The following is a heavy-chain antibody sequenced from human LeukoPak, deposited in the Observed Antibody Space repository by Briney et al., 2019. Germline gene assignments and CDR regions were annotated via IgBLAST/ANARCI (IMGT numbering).Heavy chain of an antibody. CDR3: ARDLEVMGQQPAPDWFDP. CDR1: EFTVSSNY. V-gene: IGHV3-66*01. Sequence: GGSLRLSCAASEFTVSSNYMSWVRQAPGKGLEWVSVIYSGGSTYYADSVKGRFTISRDNSKNTLYLQMNSLRAEDTAVYYCARDLEVMGQQPAPDWFDPWGQGTLVTVSS. D-gene: IGHD6-13*01. J-gene: IGHJ5*02. CDR2: IYSGGST.